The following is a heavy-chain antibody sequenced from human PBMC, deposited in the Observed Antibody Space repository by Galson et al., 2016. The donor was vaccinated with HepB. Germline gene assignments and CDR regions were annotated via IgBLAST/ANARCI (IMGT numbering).Heavy chain of an antibody. V-gene: IGHV1-18*01. D-gene: IGHD4-17*01. J-gene: IGHJ4*02. CDR3: ARDIDYVVDY. Sequence: VRQAPGQGLEWMGWINGYNGNTHYAHELQGRVTVTTDTSTSTAYMELRSLRTDDTAVYYCARDIDYVVDYWGQGTLVTVSS. CDR2: INGYNGNT.